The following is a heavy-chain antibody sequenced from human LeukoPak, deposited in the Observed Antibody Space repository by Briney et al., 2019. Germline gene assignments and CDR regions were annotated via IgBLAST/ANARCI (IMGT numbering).Heavy chain of an antibody. J-gene: IGHJ5*02. D-gene: IGHD6-13*01. CDR3: ASGIAAGANWFDP. V-gene: IGHV4-34*01. CDR1: GGSFSGYY. Sequence: SETLSLTCAVYGGSFSGYYWSWIRQPPGKGLEWIGEINHSGSTNYNPSLKSRVTISVDTSENQFPLKLSSVTAADTAVYYCASGIAAGANWFDPWGQGTLVTVSS. CDR2: INHSGST.